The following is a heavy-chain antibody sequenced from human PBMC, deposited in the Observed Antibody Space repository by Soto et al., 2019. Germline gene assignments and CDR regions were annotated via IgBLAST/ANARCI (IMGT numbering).Heavy chain of an antibody. J-gene: IGHJ5*02. D-gene: IGHD3-3*01. CDR2: MNPNSGNT. Sequence: QVQLVQSGAEVKKPGASVKVSCKAPGYTFTSYDITWVRQATGQGLEWMGWMNPNSGNTGYAQKFQGRVTMTRNTSISAVYMELSSLRSEDTAVYYCARGRVDFCSGYYSAFSWFDPWGQGTLVTVSS. CDR3: ARGRVDFCSGYYSAFSWFDP. V-gene: IGHV1-8*01. CDR1: GYTFTSYD.